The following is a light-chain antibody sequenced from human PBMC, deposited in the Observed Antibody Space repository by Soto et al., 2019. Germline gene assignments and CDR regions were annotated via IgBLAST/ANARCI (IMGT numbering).Light chain of an antibody. V-gene: IGLV2-23*02. Sequence: QAASVSGSPGQSITISCTGTSSDVGSYNLVSWYQQSPGKAPKLMIYEVSKRPSGVSHRFSGSKSGNSASLTISGLQAEDEADYYCCSYAGDDTFVVFGGGTKLTVL. CDR1: SSDVGSYNL. CDR3: CSYAGDDTFVV. J-gene: IGLJ2*01. CDR2: EVS.